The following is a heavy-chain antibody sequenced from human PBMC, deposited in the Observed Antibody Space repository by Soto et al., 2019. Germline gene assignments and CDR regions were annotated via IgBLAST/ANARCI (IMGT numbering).Heavy chain of an antibody. D-gene: IGHD3-22*01. CDR2: ISGSGGST. CDR1: GFTFNRYA. J-gene: IGHJ4*02. Sequence: PGGSLRLSCAASGFTFNRYAMSWVRQAPGKGLEWVSTISGSGGSTYYADYVQGRFSISRDNSKNTLSLQVNSLRAEDTAIYYCARRRSTGYFPLDYWGQGTLVTVSS. CDR3: ARRRSTGYFPLDY. V-gene: IGHV3-23*01.